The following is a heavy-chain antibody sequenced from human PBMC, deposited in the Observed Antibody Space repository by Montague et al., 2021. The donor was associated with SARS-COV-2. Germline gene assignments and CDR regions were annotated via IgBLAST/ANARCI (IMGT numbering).Heavy chain of an antibody. D-gene: IGHD1-1*01. J-gene: IGHJ3*02. Sequence: SLSLSCAASGFTFSNHWLSWVRQAPGMGLEWVANIKQDGSEIYYLDSVKGRFTISRDNSKNSLSLQMNSLRAEDTALYFCARVSEGESNNSQYRAFDIWGQGTMVTVSS. CDR1: GFTFSNHW. V-gene: IGHV3-7*01. CDR3: ARVSEGESNNSQYRAFDI. CDR2: IKQDGSEI.